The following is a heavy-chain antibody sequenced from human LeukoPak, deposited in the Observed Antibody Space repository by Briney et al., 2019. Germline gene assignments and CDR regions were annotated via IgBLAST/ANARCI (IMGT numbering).Heavy chain of an antibody. CDR2: IYPGDSDT. V-gene: IGHV5-51*01. J-gene: IGHJ4*02. D-gene: IGHD3-22*01. Sequence: GESLKISCKGSGYGFTSYWIGWVRQMPGKGLEWMGIIYPGDSDTRCSPSFQGQVTISADKSISTAYLQWSSLKASDTAMYYCARLTTMIVVVPGDFDYWGQGTLVTVSS. CDR1: GYGFTSYW. CDR3: ARLTTMIVVVPGDFDY.